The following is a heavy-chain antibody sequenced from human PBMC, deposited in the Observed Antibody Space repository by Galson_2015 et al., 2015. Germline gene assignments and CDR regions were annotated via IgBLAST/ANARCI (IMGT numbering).Heavy chain of an antibody. CDR1: GYTFSTYS. CDR3: ARGDSAGISQGCDY. V-gene: IGHV1-46*01. D-gene: IGHD2-21*01. CDR2: INPSGGSA. Sequence: SVKVSCKASGYTFSTYSIHWVRQAPGQGLEWMGVINPSGGSASHAQKFQGRVTMTRDTSTNTDYMELSSLRSEDTAVYYCARGDSAGISQGCDYWGQGTLVTVSS. J-gene: IGHJ4*02.